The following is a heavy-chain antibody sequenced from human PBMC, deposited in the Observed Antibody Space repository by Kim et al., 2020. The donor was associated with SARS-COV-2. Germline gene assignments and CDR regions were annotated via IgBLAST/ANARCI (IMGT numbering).Heavy chain of an antibody. CDR1: GGTISSKNYY. CDR2: ISYSGVT. CDR3: ARLVMVGASANWFDP. V-gene: IGHV4-39*01. J-gene: IGHJ5*01. Sequence: SETLSLTCTVSGGTISSKNYYWGWIRQSAEKGLEWIASISYSGVTFYNPSLESRVTISVDTSKNQFSLKLSSVTAADTTVYYCARLVMVGASANWFDPWGEGTLVTASS. D-gene: IGHD2-15*01.